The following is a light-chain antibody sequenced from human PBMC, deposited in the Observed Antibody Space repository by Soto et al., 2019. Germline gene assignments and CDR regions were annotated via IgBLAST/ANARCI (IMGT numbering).Light chain of an antibody. V-gene: IGKV1-17*01. CDR3: LQHNSYPRT. CDR2: ATS. Sequence: DIQMTQSPSSLSASIGDRVTITCRASQGIRNGLGWYQQKPGKAPKRLIYATSTLQSGVPSRFSGSGSWTEFTLTISRLQPEDFATYFCLQHNSYPRTFGQGTKLEIK. J-gene: IGKJ2*01. CDR1: QGIRNG.